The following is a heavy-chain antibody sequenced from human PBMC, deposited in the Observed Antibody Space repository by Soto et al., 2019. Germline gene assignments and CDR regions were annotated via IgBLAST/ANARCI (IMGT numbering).Heavy chain of an antibody. V-gene: IGHV4-59*08. J-gene: IGHJ1*01. D-gene: IGHD3-3*01. Sequence: SETLSLTCTVSGGSISSYYWSWIRQPPGKGLEWIGYIYYSGSTNYNPSLKSRVTISVDTSKNQFSLKLSSVTAADTAVYYCVRMAGGVASQYFQHWGQGTLVTVSS. CDR3: VRMAGGVASQYFQH. CDR2: IYYSGST. CDR1: GGSISSYY.